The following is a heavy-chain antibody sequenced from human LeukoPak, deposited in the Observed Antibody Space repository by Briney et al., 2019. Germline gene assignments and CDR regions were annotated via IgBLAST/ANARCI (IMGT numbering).Heavy chain of an antibody. V-gene: IGHV1-18*01. CDR1: GYTFTSYG. Sequence: ASVKVSCKASGYTFTSYGISWVRQAPGQGLEWMGWISAYNGNTNYAQKLQGRVTMTTDTSTSTAYTELRSLRSDDTAVYYCARAVGDYGDYPVNYWGQGTLVTVSS. CDR2: ISAYNGNT. D-gene: IGHD4-17*01. CDR3: ARAVGDYGDYPVNY. J-gene: IGHJ4*02.